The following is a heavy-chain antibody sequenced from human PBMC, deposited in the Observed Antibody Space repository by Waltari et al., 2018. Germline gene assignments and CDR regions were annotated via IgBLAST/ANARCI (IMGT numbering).Heavy chain of an antibody. CDR3: AREAKGLGYLDY. Sequence: QVQLVQSGAEVKKPGASVKVSCKASGYTFTSYDINWVRQATGQGLEWMGGKNPNSGNTGYAQKFQGRVTMTRNTSISTAYMELSSLRSEDTAVYYCAREAKGLGYLDYWGQGTLVTVSS. J-gene: IGHJ4*02. V-gene: IGHV1-8*01. D-gene: IGHD3-16*02. CDR1: GYTFTSYD. CDR2: KNPNSGNT.